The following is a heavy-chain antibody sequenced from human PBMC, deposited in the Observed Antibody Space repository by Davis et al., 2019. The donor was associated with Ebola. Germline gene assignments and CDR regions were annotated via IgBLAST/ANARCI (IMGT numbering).Heavy chain of an antibody. CDR2: INSDGSST. Sequence: GESLKISCAASGFTFSSYWMHWVRQAPGKGLVWVSRINSDGSSTSYADSVKGRFTISRDNSKNTLYLQMNSLRAEDTAVYYCARDEYYYDSSGYPDWGQGTLVTVSS. J-gene: IGHJ4*02. CDR1: GFTFSSYW. D-gene: IGHD3-22*01. CDR3: ARDEYYYDSSGYPD. V-gene: IGHV3-74*01.